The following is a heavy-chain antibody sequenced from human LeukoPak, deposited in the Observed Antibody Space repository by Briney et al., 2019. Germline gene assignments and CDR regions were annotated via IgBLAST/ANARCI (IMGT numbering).Heavy chain of an antibody. CDR3: ARAVEMATSINLNWFDP. J-gene: IGHJ5*02. V-gene: IGHV4-59*01. Sequence: KPSETLSLTCTVSGGSISSYYWSWIRQPPGKGLEWIGYIYYSGSTNYNPSLKSRVTISVDTSKNQFSLKLSSVTAADTAVYYCARAVEMATSINLNWFDPWGQGTLVTVSS. CDR1: GGSISSYY. CDR2: IYYSGST. D-gene: IGHD5-24*01.